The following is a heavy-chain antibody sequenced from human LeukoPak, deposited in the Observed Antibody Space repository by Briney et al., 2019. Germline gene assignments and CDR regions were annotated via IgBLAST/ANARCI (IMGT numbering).Heavy chain of an antibody. CDR1: GYTFTNYY. Sequence: VASAKVSCKASGYTFTNYYMHWVRRAPGQGLEWMGVINPSGGSTTYAQNFQGRVTMTRDMSTSTVYMELRSLRSEDTALYYCARERQDYWGQGTLVTVSS. J-gene: IGHJ4*02. V-gene: IGHV1-46*01. CDR3: ARERQDY. CDR2: INPSGGST.